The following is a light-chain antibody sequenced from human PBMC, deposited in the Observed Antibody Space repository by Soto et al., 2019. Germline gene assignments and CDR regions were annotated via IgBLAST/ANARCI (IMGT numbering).Light chain of an antibody. CDR3: QQYGSSPST. CDR2: DAS. CDR1: QSIRSY. Sequence: DIVLTQPPGTLSLSPGERATLSCRASQSIRSYLAWYQQKPGQAPRLLIYDASDRATGIPDRFSGSGSGTDFTLTISSLEPEDFAVYYCQQYGSSPSTFGQGTKVDIK. J-gene: IGKJ1*01. V-gene: IGKV3-20*01.